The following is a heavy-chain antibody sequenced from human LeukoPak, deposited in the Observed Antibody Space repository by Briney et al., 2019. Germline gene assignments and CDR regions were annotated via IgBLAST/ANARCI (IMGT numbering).Heavy chain of an antibody. V-gene: IGHV3-30*02. Sequence: PGGSLRLSCAASGFTFSSYGMHWVRLAPGKGLEWVAFIRYDGSNKYYADSVKGRFTISRDNSKNTLYLQMNSLRAEDTAVYYCAKSQGGYAPRRTYFYYMDVWGKGTTVTVSS. CDR1: GFTFSSYG. CDR2: IRYDGSNK. J-gene: IGHJ6*03. CDR3: AKSQGGYAPRRTYFYYMDV. D-gene: IGHD5-12*01.